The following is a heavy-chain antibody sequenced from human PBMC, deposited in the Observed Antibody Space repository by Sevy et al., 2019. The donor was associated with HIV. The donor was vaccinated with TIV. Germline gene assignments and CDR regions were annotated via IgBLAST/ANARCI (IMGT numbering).Heavy chain of an antibody. Sequence: GGSLRLSCAASGFTFSSYWMSWVRQAPGKGLEWVAHIKRDGTEKYYVDSVKGRFTISRDNAKNSLYLQMNSLRAEDTAVYYGARDCSSSSCLWGMDVWGQGTTVTVSS. CDR3: ARDCSSSSCLWGMDV. CDR2: IKRDGTEK. V-gene: IGHV3-7*03. D-gene: IGHD2-2*01. J-gene: IGHJ6*02. CDR1: GFTFSSYW.